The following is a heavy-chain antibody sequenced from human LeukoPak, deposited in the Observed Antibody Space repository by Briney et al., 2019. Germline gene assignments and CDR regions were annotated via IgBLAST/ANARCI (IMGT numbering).Heavy chain of an antibody. CDR1: GYTFTGYY. CDR2: INPNSGGT. D-gene: IGHD3-10*01. CDR3: ASPSGATGAFDI. V-gene: IGHV1-2*02. Sequence: ASVKVSCKTSGYTFTGYYMHWVRQAPGQGLEWMGWINPNSGGTNYAQKFQGRVTMTRDTSISTAYMELSRLRSDDTAVYYCASPSGATGAFDIWGQGTMVTVSS. J-gene: IGHJ3*02.